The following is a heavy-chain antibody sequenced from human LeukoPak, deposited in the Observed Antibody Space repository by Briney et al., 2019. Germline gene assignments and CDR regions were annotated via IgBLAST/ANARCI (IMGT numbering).Heavy chain of an antibody. J-gene: IGHJ4*02. CDR1: GFPRRSNY. CDR2: IYSGGST. D-gene: IGHD3-16*02. CDR3: ARYRTDYFDY. Sequence: GSLELSCAASGFPRRSNYLSWVRPAPGKGLERVSVIYSGGSTYYADSVKGRFTISRDNSKNTLYLQMNSLRAEDTAVYYCARYRTDYFDYWGQGTLVTVSS. V-gene: IGHV3-53*01.